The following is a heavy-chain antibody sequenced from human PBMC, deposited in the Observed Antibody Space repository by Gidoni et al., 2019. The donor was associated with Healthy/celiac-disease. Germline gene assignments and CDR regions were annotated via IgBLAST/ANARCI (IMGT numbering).Heavy chain of an antibody. CDR2: IRSKAYGGTT. CDR1: GFTFGDYA. V-gene: IGHV3-49*03. Sequence: EVQLVESGGGLVQPGRSLRLSCTASGFTFGDYAMSWFRQAPGKGLEWVGFIRSKAYGGTTEYAASVKGRFTISRDDSKSIAYLQMNSLKTEDTAVYYCTRGVLIAAAGTDAFDIWGQGTMVTVSS. J-gene: IGHJ3*02. CDR3: TRGVLIAAAGTDAFDI. D-gene: IGHD6-13*01.